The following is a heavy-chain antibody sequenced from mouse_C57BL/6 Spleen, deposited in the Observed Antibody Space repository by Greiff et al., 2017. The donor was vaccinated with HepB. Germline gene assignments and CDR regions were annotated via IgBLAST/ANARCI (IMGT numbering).Heavy chain of an antibody. CDR1: GFSLTSYG. CDR3: ASEFWEDYAMDY. J-gene: IGHJ4*01. CDR2: ICSGGST. V-gene: IGHV2-2*01. Sequence: QVQLKESGPGLVQPSQSLSITCTVSGFSLTSYGVHWVRQSPGKGLEWLGVICSGGSTDYNAAFISRLSISKDNSKSQVFFNMNSLQADDTAFFYCASEFWEDYAMDYWGQGTSVTVSS. D-gene: IGHD4-1*01.